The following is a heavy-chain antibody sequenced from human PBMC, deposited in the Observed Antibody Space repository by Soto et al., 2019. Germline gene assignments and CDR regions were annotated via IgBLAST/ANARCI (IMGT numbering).Heavy chain of an antibody. J-gene: IGHJ5*02. CDR1: GYTFTSHD. CDR2: MNPNSGHT. CDR3: ASDMSTS. Sequence: QVQLVQSGAEVKKPGASVKVSCKASGYTFTSHDINWMRQATGQGLEWMGWMNPNSGHTNYAQKFQRRVTMTRDTSISTAYLELTNLRSEDTAIYYCASDMSTSWGQGTLVTVSS. D-gene: IGHD3-16*01. V-gene: IGHV1-8*01.